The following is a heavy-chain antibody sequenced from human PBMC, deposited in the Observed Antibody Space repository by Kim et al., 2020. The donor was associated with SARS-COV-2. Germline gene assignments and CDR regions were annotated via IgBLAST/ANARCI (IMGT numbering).Heavy chain of an antibody. CDR3: ATDDMGGLGGH. J-gene: IGHJ4*02. Sequence: ASVKVSCKASGYSFSTHGMHWLRQAPGQSLESLGWITGDPYTQYSHKFRGRVTITRDTSASTAYMELSSLTSEDTAMYYCATDDMGGLGGHWGQGSPVIVSS. CDR1: GYSFSTHG. CDR2: ITGDPYT. D-gene: IGHD3-16*01. V-gene: IGHV1-3*01.